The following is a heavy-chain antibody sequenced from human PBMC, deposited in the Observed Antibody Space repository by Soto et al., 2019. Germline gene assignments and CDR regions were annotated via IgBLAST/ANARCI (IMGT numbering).Heavy chain of an antibody. V-gene: IGHV1-18*01. CDR2: ISAYNGNT. D-gene: IGHD3-3*01. CDR3: ARITWFLEWLYRGSIYYFDY. CDR1: GYTFTSYG. Sequence: QVQLVQSGAEVKNPGASVKVSCKASGYTFTSYGISWVRQAPGQGLEWMGWISAYNGNTNYAQKLQGRVTMTTDTSTSTAYMELRRLSSDSTAVYYCARITWFLEWLYRGSIYYFDYWVQGTLVTVSS. J-gene: IGHJ4*02.